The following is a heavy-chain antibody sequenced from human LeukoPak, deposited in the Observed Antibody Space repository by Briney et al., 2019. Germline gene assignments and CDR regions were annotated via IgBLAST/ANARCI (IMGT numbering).Heavy chain of an antibody. V-gene: IGHV4-59*12. J-gene: IGHJ6*02. CDR1: GGSISSYY. CDR2: IYYSGST. CDR3: ARDPERGPSSTSFYYYYYGMDV. Sequence: SETLSLTCTVSGGSISSYYWSWIRQPPGKGLEWIGYIYYSGSTNYNPSLKSRVTISVDTSKNQFSLKLSSVTAADTAVYYCARDPERGPSSTSFYYYYYGMDVWGQGTTVTVSS. D-gene: IGHD2-2*01.